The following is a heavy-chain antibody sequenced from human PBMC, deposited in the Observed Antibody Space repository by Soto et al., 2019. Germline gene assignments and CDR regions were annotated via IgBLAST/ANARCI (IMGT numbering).Heavy chain of an antibody. V-gene: IGHV3-74*01. Sequence: GGSLRLSCAASGFTFSSYWMHWVRQAPGKGLVWVSRINSDGSSTSYADSVKGRFTISRDNAKNRLYRQMNSLRAEDTAVYYCARPSSGDYDFWSGYLGPPSDYYGMDVWGQGTTVTVSS. J-gene: IGHJ6*02. CDR3: ARPSSGDYDFWSGYLGPPSDYYGMDV. CDR1: GFTFSSYW. CDR2: INSDGSST. D-gene: IGHD3-3*01.